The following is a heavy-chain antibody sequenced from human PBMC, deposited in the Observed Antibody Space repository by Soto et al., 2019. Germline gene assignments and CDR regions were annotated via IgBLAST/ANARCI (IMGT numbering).Heavy chain of an antibody. CDR1: GFTFSSYA. Sequence: PVGSLRLSCAASGFTFSSYAMSWVRHSPGKGLEWVSAISGSGGSTYYADSVKGRFTISRDNSKNTLYLQMNSLRAEDTAVYYCAKDGAYMYYYDRSGYLEYWGQGTSVTVSS. CDR3: AKDGAYMYYYDRSGYLEY. CDR2: ISGSGGST. V-gene: IGHV3-23*01. J-gene: IGHJ4*02. D-gene: IGHD3-22*01.